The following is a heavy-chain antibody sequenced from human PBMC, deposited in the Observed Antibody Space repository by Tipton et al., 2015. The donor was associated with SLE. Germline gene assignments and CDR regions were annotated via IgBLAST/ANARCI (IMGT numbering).Heavy chain of an antibody. V-gene: IGHV4-39*07. Sequence: TLSLTCTVSGGSISSSTYYWGWIRQPPGKGLEWLWSIHYSGTTYDNPSLKSRVTMSVDTSKNQFSLMLSSVTAADTALYYCAGALGTTMGPFDYWGQGTLVTVSS. J-gene: IGHJ4*02. CDR2: IHYSGTT. D-gene: IGHD1-1*01. CDR1: GGSISSSTYY. CDR3: AGALGTTMGPFDY.